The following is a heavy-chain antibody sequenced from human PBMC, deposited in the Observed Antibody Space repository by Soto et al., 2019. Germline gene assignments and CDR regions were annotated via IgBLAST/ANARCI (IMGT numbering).Heavy chain of an antibody. CDR2: IVVGSGNT. CDR3: ARGRGYSYGYGMDV. Sequence: SVKVSCKASGFTFTSSAVQWVRQARGQRLEWIGWIVVGSGNTNYAQKFQERVTITRDMSTSTAYMELNSLRAEDTAVYYCARGRGYSYGYGMDVWGQGTTVTVSS. CDR1: GFTFTSSA. V-gene: IGHV1-58*01. J-gene: IGHJ6*02. D-gene: IGHD5-18*01.